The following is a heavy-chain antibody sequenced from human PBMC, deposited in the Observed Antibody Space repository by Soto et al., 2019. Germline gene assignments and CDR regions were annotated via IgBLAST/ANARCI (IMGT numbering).Heavy chain of an antibody. CDR1: GFSFTDAS. V-gene: IGHV3-15*04. CDR3: TTEGRD. J-gene: IGHJ4*02. Sequence: EVHLVESGGGLVKPGGSLTLSCAASGFSFTDASMSWVRQVPGMGLEWVGRIGSKSDGGTSDYTAPVTGRFFISRDDSKNMVSLQMNGLKSDDTDIYYCTTEGRDWGQGTLVTVSS. CDR2: IGSKSDGGTS.